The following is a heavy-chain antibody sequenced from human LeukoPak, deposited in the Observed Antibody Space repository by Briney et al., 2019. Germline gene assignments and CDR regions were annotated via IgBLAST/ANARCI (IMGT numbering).Heavy chain of an antibody. CDR2: TSSDGSIK. Sequence: GRSLRLSCAASGFSFISYDMHWVRQAPGKGLEWVAVTSSDGSIKIYTDSVKGRFTISRDNSKNTLYLEMNSPRVDDTAVYFCARDLLSGAPDYFDCWDQGTLVTVSS. CDR1: GFSFISYD. J-gene: IGHJ4*02. CDR3: ARDLLSGAPDYFDC. V-gene: IGHV3-30*04. D-gene: IGHD1-14*01.